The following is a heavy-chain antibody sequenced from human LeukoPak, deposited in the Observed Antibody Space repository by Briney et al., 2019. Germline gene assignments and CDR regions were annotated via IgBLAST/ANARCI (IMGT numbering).Heavy chain of an antibody. D-gene: IGHD4-17*01. V-gene: IGHV3-30*02. CDR3: AKDAGYGDSINWFDP. CDR2: IRFDGTNE. CDR1: GFTFNSYG. Sequence: PRGSLRLSCAASGFTFNSYGMHWVRQAPGKGLEWVAFIRFDGTNEYYADSVKGRFTISRDNSKNTLYLQMNTLRAEDTAVYYCAKDAGYGDSINWFDPWGQGTLVTVSS. J-gene: IGHJ5*02.